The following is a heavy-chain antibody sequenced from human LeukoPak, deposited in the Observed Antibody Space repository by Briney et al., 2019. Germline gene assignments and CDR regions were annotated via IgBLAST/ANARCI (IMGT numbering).Heavy chain of an antibody. D-gene: IGHD1-26*01. J-gene: IGHJ4*02. CDR1: GFTFSSYY. CDR3: AKVLSGSQDY. Sequence: GGSLRLSCAASGFTFSSYYMAWVRQAPGKGLEWVSTIGGGSETTSYADSAKGRFTNSRDNSKNTVYLQMNSLRAEDTAVYYCAKVLSGSQDYWGQGTLVTVFS. V-gene: IGHV3-23*01. CDR2: IGGGSETT.